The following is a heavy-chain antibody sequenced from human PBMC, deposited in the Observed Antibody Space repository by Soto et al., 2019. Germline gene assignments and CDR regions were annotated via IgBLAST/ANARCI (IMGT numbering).Heavy chain of an antibody. CDR2: INTDGTNT. Sequence: EVQLVESGGGLVQPGGSLRLSCAVSGFTFSRYWMHWFRQDPGNGLVWVSSINTDGTNTQYADSVRGRFTVSRDNAKNTVYLQMISLRSEDTAVYYCAKGLLWGQSDYWCQGTLVFVSS. D-gene: IGHD3-16*01. J-gene: IGHJ4*02. CDR1: GFTFSRYW. CDR3: AKGLLWGQSDY. V-gene: IGHV3-74*03.